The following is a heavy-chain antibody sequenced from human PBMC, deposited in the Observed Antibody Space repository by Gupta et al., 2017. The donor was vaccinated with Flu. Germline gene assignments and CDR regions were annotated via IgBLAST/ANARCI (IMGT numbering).Heavy chain of an antibody. CDR3: ATGGRSLYS. CDR2: TYSRSKWYN. V-gene: IGHV6-1*01. J-gene: IGHJ1*01. CDR1: NSAA. D-gene: IGHD2-15*01. Sequence: NSAAWNWIRQSPSRGLEWLVRTYSRSKWYNDYAVSVKSRITTKPDTAKNQFSLKLNSVTPEDTDVYYCATGGRSLYSWGTGTLFTVSS.